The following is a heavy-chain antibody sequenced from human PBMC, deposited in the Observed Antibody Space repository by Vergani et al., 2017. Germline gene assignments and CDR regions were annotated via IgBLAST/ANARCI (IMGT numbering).Heavy chain of an antibody. V-gene: IGHV1-46*01. CDR3: ARDRLSHPGIAAAGTNXFDP. D-gene: IGHD6-13*01. CDR2: INPSGGST. J-gene: IGHJ5*02. Sequence: QVQLVQSGAEVKKPGASVKVSCKASGYPFTSYYMHWVRQAPGQGLEWMGIINPSGGSTSYAQKFQGRVTMTRDTSTSTVYMELSSLRSEDTAVYYCARDRLSHPGIAAAGTNXFDPWGQGTLVTVSS. CDR1: GYPFTSYY.